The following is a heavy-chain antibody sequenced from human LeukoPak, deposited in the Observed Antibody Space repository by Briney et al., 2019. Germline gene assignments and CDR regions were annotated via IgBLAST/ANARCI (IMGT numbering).Heavy chain of an antibody. J-gene: IGHJ4*01. CDR2: IRYDGSNK. CDR3: AKGLVPTKGSGSFDTSGYAFDC. CDR1: GFTFSSYN. D-gene: IGHD3-22*01. Sequence: GRSECPSCAASGFTFSSYNMHWVRQAPGKGLEWVALIRYDGSNKWYADSVKGRFTISRDNSKNTLYLQMDSLRAADTAVYYCAKGLVPTKGSGSFDTSGYAFDCWVHGSPVTVSS. V-gene: IGHV3-33*06.